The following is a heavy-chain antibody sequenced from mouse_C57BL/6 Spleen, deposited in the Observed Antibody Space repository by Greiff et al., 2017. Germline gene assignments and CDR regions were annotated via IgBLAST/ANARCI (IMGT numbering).Heavy chain of an antibody. J-gene: IGHJ2*01. CDR1: GFTFSSYG. Sequence: EVQLVESGGDLVKPGGSLKLSCAASGFTFSSYGMSWVRQTPDKRLAWVATISSGGSYTYYPDSVKGRFTISRDNAKNTLYLQMSSLKSEDTAMYYCARGGFYYGSSGYYFDYWGQGTTLTVSS. CDR2: ISSGGSYT. V-gene: IGHV5-6*01. CDR3: ARGGFYYGSSGYYFDY. D-gene: IGHD1-1*01.